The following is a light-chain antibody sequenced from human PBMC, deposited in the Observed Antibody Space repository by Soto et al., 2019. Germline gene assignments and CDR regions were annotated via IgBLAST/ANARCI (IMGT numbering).Light chain of an antibody. V-gene: IGKV1D-16*01. CDR3: QQYYSFPRT. CDR1: QSISIW. J-gene: IGKJ1*01. CDR2: AAS. Sequence: DIQMTQSPSSLSASLADSVTITCRASQSISIWLAWYQQKPGKAPELLIYAASTLQSGVPSRFSGSGSGTDFTLTISCLQSEDFATYYCQQYYSFPRTFGQGTKVDIK.